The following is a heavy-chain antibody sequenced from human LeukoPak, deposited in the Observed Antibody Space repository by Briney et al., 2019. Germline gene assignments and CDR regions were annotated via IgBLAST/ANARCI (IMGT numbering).Heavy chain of an antibody. Sequence: PSETLSLTCTVSGGYISGYYWSWIRQPPGKGMEWIGYIYYTGSTNYNPSLKGRVTTSVDTSEKQFSLKLSSVTAADTAVYYCARGSFDSSGNYFLDYWGRGTLVAVSS. CDR2: IYYTGST. CDR1: GGYISGYY. D-gene: IGHD3-22*01. J-gene: IGHJ4*02. V-gene: IGHV4-59*01. CDR3: ARGSFDSSGNYFLDY.